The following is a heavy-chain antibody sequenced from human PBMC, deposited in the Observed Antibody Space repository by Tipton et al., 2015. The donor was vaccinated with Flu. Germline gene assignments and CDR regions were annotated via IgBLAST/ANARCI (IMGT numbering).Heavy chain of an antibody. V-gene: IGHV4-61*02. J-gene: IGHJ4*02. CDR3: ARGTRSDDSSGYYPRYFDY. Sequence: SLTCTVSGGSISSGSYYWSWIRQPAGKGLEWIGRIYTSGSTNYNPSLKSRVTISVDTSKNQFSLKLSSVTAADTAVYYCARGTRSDDSSGYYPRYFDYWGQGTLVTVSS. CDR1: GGSISSGSYY. D-gene: IGHD3-22*01. CDR2: IYTSGST.